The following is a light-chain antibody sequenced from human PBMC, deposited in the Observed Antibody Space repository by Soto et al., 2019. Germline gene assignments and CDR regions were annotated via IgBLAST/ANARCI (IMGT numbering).Light chain of an antibody. CDR2: GAS. Sequence: DIPMTQSPSSLSASVGDRVIITCRASQTITTYLNWYQQKPGKAPQLLIYGASTIQSGVPSRFTGSGSGTDFTLTISSLQPEDFATYHCQQAHSTPWTFGQGTKVEIK. CDR1: QTITTY. V-gene: IGKV1-39*01. J-gene: IGKJ1*01. CDR3: QQAHSTPWT.